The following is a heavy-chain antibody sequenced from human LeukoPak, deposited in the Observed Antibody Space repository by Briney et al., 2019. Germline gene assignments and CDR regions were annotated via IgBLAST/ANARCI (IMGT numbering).Heavy chain of an antibody. V-gene: IGHV3-7*01. CDR1: GFRFNTYW. CDR3: TSYYYDDNYFYYMDV. J-gene: IGHJ6*03. D-gene: IGHD3-22*01. Sequence: GGSLRLSCAASGFRFNTYWMSWVRQAPGKGLEWVANIKQDGNEKYYADSVKGRFTISRDNGKNSLYLQMNSLRAEDTAVYYCTSYYYDDNYFYYMDVWGTGTTVTVSS. CDR2: IKQDGNEK.